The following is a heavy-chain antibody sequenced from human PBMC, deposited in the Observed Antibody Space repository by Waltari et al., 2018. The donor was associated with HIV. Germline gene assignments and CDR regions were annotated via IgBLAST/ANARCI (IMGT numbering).Heavy chain of an antibody. D-gene: IGHD4-17*01. J-gene: IGHJ3*01. CDR3: AKSDFGELVRGQKAFDV. CDR1: CGALDTFD. V-gene: IGHV1-69*19. CDR2: IAPLFGV. Sequence: QSGAEATKPGASVKVYCPASCGALDTFDFTWVRQAPGQGLEWLGGIAPLFGVIYAQNFHGRVTITSSPSTRTVFLELGGLRSDDTAVYFCAKSDFGELVRGQKAFDVRGRGT.